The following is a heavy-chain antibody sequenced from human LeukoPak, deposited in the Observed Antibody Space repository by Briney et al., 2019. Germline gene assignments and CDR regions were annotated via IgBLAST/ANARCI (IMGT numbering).Heavy chain of an antibody. CDR1: GGSISSGSYY. J-gene: IGHJ3*02. D-gene: IGHD6-13*01. Sequence: SQTLSLTCTVSGGSISSGSYYWSWIRQPAGKGLEWIGRIYTSGSANYNPSLKSRVTISVDTSKNQFSLKLSSVTAADTAVYYCARVSSNNWYNERGAFDIWGQGTMVTVSS. CDR3: ARVSSNNWYNERGAFDI. V-gene: IGHV4-61*02. CDR2: IYTSGSA.